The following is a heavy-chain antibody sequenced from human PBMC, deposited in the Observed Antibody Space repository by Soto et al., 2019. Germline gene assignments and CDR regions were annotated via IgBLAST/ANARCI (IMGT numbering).Heavy chain of an antibody. CDR1: GGSISSSSYY. CDR2: IYSGGST. CDR3: ASLVVRGHYPPLDAFDI. J-gene: IGHJ3*02. D-gene: IGHD3-10*01. V-gene: IGHV4-39*02. Sequence: QLQLQESGPGLVKPSETLSLTCTVSGGSISSSSYYWGWIRQPPGKGLEWIGSIYSGGSTYYSPSLTSRVTISVDASKNHFSLQLSSVTAADTAVYYCASLVVRGHYPPLDAFDIWGQGTMVTVSS.